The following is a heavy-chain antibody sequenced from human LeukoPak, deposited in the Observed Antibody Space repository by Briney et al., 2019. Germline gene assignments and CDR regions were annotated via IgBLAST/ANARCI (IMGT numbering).Heavy chain of an antibody. CDR3: ASLWFGELSYFDY. D-gene: IGHD3-10*01. V-gene: IGHV1-2*02. CDR1: GCTFTGYY. CDR2: INPNSGGT. Sequence: ASVKVSCKASGCTFTGYYMHWVRQAPGQGLEWMGWINPNSGGTNYAQKFQGRVTMTRDTSISTAYMELSRLRSDDTAVYYCASLWFGELSYFDYWGQGTLVTVSS. J-gene: IGHJ4*02.